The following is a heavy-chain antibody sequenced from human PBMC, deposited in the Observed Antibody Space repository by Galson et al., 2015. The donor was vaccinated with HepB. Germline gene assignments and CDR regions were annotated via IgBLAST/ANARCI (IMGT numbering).Heavy chain of an antibody. J-gene: IGHJ4*02. Sequence: SLRLAGEASGVTVNNTNMTWAGQAPGKGLEGVSVFCSGGTTYYGDSVKGSFTISRDDSKNTLYLQMNSLRVEDTAVSFCAKPTDSGTFYLRYWGQGTLVTVSS. CDR1: GVTVNNTN. D-gene: IGHD1-26*01. CDR2: FCSGGTT. CDR3: AKPTDSGTFYLRY. V-gene: IGHV3-66*04.